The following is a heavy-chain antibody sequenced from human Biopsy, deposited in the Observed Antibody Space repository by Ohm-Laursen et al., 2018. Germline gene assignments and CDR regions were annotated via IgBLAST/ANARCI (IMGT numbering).Heavy chain of an antibody. Sequence: SLRLSCAAFGFTFGHYAMHWVRQAPGKGLEWISLIWYDGTNEDYADSVKGRFTTSRDNSKNTLYLQINTLTLEDTAFYYCARGLSSGWYGYFDVWGRGTLVTVSS. V-gene: IGHV3-33*04. J-gene: IGHJ2*01. CDR1: GFTFGHYA. CDR3: ARGLSSGWYGYFDV. D-gene: IGHD6-19*01. CDR2: IWYDGTNE.